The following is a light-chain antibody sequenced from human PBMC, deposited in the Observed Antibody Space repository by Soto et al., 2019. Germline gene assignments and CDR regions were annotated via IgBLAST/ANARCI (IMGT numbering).Light chain of an antibody. CDR2: AAS. J-gene: IGKJ3*01. V-gene: IGKV1-39*01. CDR3: QETYSTPSVT. CDR1: QSISAY. Sequence: IQMTQSPSSMSASVGDRVTITCRASQSISAYLNWYQQKPGKAPKLLIYAASSLQSGVPSRFSGSGSGTDFTLTISSLQPEDFATYYCQETYSTPSVTFGTGTKVDIK.